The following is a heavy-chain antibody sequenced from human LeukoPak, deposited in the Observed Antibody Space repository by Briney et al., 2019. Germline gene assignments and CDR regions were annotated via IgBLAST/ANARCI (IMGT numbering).Heavy chain of an antibody. CDR1: GFTFSSYS. CDR3: ARDLAAPYGNWFDP. J-gene: IGHJ5*02. CDR2: IYSGDTT. Sequence: QPGGSLRLSCAASGFTFSSYSMNWVRQAPGKGLEWVSLIYSGDTTYYADSVKGRFTISRDNSKNTLYLQMNSLRAEDTAVYYCARDLAAPYGNWFDPWGQGTLVTVSS. D-gene: IGHD6-6*01. V-gene: IGHV3-53*01.